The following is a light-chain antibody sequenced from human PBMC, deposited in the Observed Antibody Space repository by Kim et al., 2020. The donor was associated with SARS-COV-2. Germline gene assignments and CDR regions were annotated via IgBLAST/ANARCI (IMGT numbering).Light chain of an antibody. Sequence: QSALTQPASVSGSPGQSITISCTGTSSDVGRYNYVSWYQQYPGNAPKLMIYDVTKRPSGVSDRFSGSKSGNTASLTISGLQAEDEADYYCSSSASSSTYVFGTGTKVTVL. V-gene: IGLV2-14*01. CDR3: SSSASSSTYV. CDR2: DVT. CDR1: SSDVGRYNY. J-gene: IGLJ1*01.